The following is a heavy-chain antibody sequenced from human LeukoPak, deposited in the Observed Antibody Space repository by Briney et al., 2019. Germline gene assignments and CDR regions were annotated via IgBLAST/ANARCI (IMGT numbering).Heavy chain of an antibody. D-gene: IGHD3-22*01. CDR3: ARDPIDSSGYFGY. CDR2: IHYSGST. J-gene: IGHJ4*02. CDR1: GGSISSGGYY. Sequence: PSETLSLTCIVSGGSISSGGYYWTWIRQHPGKGLEWIGYIHYSGSTYYNPSLKGRVTISVDTSKNQFSLKLSSVTAADTAVYYCARDPIDSSGYFGYWGQGTLVTVSS. V-gene: IGHV4-31*03.